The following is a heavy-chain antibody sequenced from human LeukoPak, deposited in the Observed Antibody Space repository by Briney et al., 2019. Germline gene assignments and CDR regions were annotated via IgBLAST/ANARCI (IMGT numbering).Heavy chain of an antibody. CDR2: IYYGGST. J-gene: IGHJ4*02. CDR3: ARDTYYYGSGSYYDY. V-gene: IGHV4-39*07. CDR1: GVSISSTSYY. Sequence: SETLSLICAVSGVSISSTSYYWAWIRQPPGKGLEWIGSIYYGGSTYYNPSLKSRVTISVDTSKNQFSLKLTSVTAADTAVYYCARDTYYYGSGSYYDYWGQGTLVTVSS. D-gene: IGHD3-10*01.